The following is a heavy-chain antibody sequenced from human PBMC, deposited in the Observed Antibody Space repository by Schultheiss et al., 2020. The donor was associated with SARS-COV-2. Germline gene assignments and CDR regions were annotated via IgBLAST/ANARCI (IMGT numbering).Heavy chain of an antibody. CDR1: GFTFSSYW. CDR2: IKQDGSEK. V-gene: IGHV3-7*03. D-gene: IGHD6-19*01. Sequence: GESLKISCAASGFTFSSYWMSWVRQAPGKGLEWVANIKQDGSEKYYVDSVKGRFTISRDNSKNTLYLQMNSLRAEDTAVYYCTRHSSGWNWFDPWGHGTLVTVSS. CDR3: TRHSSGWNWFDP. J-gene: IGHJ5*02.